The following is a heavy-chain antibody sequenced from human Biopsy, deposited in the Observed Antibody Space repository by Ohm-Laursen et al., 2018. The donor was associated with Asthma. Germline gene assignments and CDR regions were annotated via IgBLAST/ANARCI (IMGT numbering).Heavy chain of an antibody. CDR3: TRTTTVTTTYAMDV. J-gene: IGHJ6*02. CDR2: IYNDGRA. CDR1: EFSVSSSY. D-gene: IGHD4-17*01. V-gene: IGHV3-53*01. Sequence: GQTLSLTCAASEFSVSSSYMSWVRQAPGKGLEWVSVIYNDGRAYYADSVKGRFTVSRDNSKNTLFLQMNSLRAEDTAVYYCTRTTTVTTTYAMDVWGRGTTVTVSS.